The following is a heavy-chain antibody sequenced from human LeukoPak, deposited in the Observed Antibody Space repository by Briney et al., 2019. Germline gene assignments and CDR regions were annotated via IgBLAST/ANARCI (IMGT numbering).Heavy chain of an antibody. V-gene: IGHV4-34*01. Sequence: TSETLSLTCAVYGGSFSGYYWSWIRQPPGKGLEWIGEINHSGSTNYNPSLKSRVTISVDTSKNQFSLKLSSVTAADTAVYYCARRTRRSAFDIWGQGTMVTVSS. CDR1: GGSFSGYY. D-gene: IGHD1-7*01. CDR3: ARRTRRSAFDI. J-gene: IGHJ3*02. CDR2: INHSGST.